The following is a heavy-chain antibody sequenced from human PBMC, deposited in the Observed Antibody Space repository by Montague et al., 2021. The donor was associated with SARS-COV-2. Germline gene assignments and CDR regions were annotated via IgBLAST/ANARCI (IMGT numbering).Heavy chain of an antibody. CDR2: IYYNGTT. CDR3: ARERGYQLLSGWFDP. J-gene: IGHJ5*02. Sequence: SETLSLTCTVSGGSISSYYWSWIRQPPGQGLEWIGYIYYNGTTNYSPSLTGRVSISVDTSKNRFSLEMNSVTAADTAVYYCARERGYQLLSGWFDPWGQGTLVTVSS. V-gene: IGHV4-59*01. D-gene: IGHD2-2*01. CDR1: GGSISSYY.